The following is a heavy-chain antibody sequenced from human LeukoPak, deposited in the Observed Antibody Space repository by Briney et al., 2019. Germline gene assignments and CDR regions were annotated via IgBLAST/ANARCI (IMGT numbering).Heavy chain of an antibody. D-gene: IGHD2-8*01. CDR3: ARELNGHYLNY. J-gene: IGHJ4*02. Sequence: GGSLRLSCAASGFTFSSYWMHWVRQAPGKGLGWVLRINSDGISTSYADSVKGRFTISRDNANNTLYVQMNSMRAEDTAVYYCARELNGHYLNYWGQGTLVTVSS. CDR2: INSDGIST. CDR1: GFTFSSYW. V-gene: IGHV3-74*01.